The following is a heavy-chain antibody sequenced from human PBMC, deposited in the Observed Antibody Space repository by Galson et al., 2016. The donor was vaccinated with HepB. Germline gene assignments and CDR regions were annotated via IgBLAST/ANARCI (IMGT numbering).Heavy chain of an antibody. Sequence: SLRLSCAASGFTFSGSTMHWVRQASGKGLEWVGRIRSKANIYATAYAASVKGRFTISRDDSKNTAYLQMHSLKTEDTAVYYCSRHVDFPPPEYSYELTTDYWGQGTLVTVSS. CDR2: IRSKANIYAT. CDR1: GFTFSGST. CDR3: SRHVDFPPPEYSYELTTDY. V-gene: IGHV3-73*01. D-gene: IGHD5-18*01. J-gene: IGHJ4*02.